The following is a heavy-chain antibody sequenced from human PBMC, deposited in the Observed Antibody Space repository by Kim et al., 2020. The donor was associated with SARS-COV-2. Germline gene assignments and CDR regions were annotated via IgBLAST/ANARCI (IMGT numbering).Heavy chain of an antibody. CDR2: INAGNGNT. J-gene: IGHJ4*02. Sequence: ASVKVSCKASGYTFTIYAMHCVRQAPGQRLECMGWINAGNGNTKYSQKFQVRVTITRDTSASTAYMERSSLRSEDTAVYYCARSFRVVAAIYYFDYWGQGTLVTVSS. CDR1: GYTFTIYA. V-gene: IGHV1-3*01. D-gene: IGHD2-15*01. CDR3: ARSFRVVAAIYYFDY.